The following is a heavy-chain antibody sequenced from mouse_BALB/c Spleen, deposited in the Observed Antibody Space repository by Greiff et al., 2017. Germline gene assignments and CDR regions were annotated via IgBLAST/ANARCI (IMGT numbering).Heavy chain of an antibody. V-gene: IGHV5-9-4*01. J-gene: IGHJ3*01. CDR1: GFTFSSYA. D-gene: IGHD2-4*01. CDR3: AREGLREDWPY. CDR2: ISSGGSYT. Sequence: EVKLVESGGGLVKPGGSLKLSCAASGFTFSSYAMSWVRQSPEKRLEWVAEISSGGSYTYYPDTVTGRFTISRDNAKNTLYLEMSSLRSEDTAMYYCAREGLREDWPYWGQGTLVTVSA.